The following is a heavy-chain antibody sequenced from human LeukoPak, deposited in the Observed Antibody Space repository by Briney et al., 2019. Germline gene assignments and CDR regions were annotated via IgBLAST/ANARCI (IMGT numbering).Heavy chain of an antibody. V-gene: IGHV3-53*01. Sequence: GGSLRLSCAASGFTFSDYYMSWIRQAPGKGLEWVSVIYSGGSTYYADSVKGRFTISRDNSKNTLYLQMNSLRAEDAAVYYCARNNYYDSSGSLDYWGQGTLVTVSS. CDR3: ARNNYYDSSGSLDY. J-gene: IGHJ4*02. D-gene: IGHD3-22*01. CDR2: IYSGGST. CDR1: GFTFSDYY.